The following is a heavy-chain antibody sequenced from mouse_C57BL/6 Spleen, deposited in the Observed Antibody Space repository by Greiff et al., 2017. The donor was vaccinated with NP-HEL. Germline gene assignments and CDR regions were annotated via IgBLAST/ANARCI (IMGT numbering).Heavy chain of an antibody. CDR2: IYPGDGDT. CDR1: GYAFSSYW. CDR3: ARCDDGYPWFAY. V-gene: IGHV1-80*01. J-gene: IGHJ3*01. D-gene: IGHD2-3*01. Sequence: VQLQQSGAELVKPGASVKISCKASGYAFSSYWMNWVKQRPGKGLEWIGQIYPGDGDTNYNGKFKGKATLTADKSSSTAYMQLSSLTSEDSAVYFCARCDDGYPWFAYWGQGTLVTVSA.